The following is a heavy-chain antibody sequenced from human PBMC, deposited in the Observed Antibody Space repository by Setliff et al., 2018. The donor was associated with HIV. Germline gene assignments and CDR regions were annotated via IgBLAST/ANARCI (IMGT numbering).Heavy chain of an antibody. Sequence: SETLSLTCTVSGGSIVRYYWTWIRQPPGKGLEWIGYIYYSGSTNYNPSLKTRVTISLDSSKNQFSLRLSSVTAADTAVYYCARAYNVYDYRFDSSGYDYWGQGTLVTVSS. CDR2: IYYSGST. D-gene: IGHD3-22*01. V-gene: IGHV4-59*01. J-gene: IGHJ4*02. CDR1: GGSIVRYY. CDR3: ARAYNVYDYRFDSSGYDY.